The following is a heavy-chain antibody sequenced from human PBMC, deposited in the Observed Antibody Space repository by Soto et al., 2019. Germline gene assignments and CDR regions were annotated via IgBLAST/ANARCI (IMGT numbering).Heavy chain of an antibody. D-gene: IGHD3-9*01. V-gene: IGHV3-7*01. Sequence: GSLRLSCAASGFTFSSYWMSWVRQAPGKGLEWVANIKQDGSEKYYVDSVKGRFTISRDNAKNSLYLQMNSLRAEDTAVYYCARDQNDILTDYSHDIWGQGTMVTVSS. CDR2: IKQDGSEK. J-gene: IGHJ3*02. CDR3: ARDQNDILTDYSHDI. CDR1: GFTFSSYW.